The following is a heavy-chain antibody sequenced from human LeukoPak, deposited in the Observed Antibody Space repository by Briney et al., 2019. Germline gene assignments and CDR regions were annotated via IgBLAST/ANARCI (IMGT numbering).Heavy chain of an antibody. Sequence: SETLSLTCTVSGGSISSSSYYWGWIRQPPGKGLEWIGSIYYSGSTYYNPSLKSRVTISVDTSKNQFSLKLSSVTAADTAVYYCARVSGAGDFFDYWGQGTLVTVSS. CDR2: IYYSGST. J-gene: IGHJ4*02. CDR3: ARVSGAGDFFDY. V-gene: IGHV4-39*07. D-gene: IGHD7-27*01. CDR1: GGSISSSSYY.